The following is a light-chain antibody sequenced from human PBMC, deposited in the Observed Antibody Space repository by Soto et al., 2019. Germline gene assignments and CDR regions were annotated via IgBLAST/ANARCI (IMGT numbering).Light chain of an antibody. J-gene: IGLJ1*01. CDR1: SSNIGGNS. Sequence: QSFLTQPPSVSAAPGQKVTIPCAGSSSNIGGNSVSWYQQLPGTAPKLLIYDDNKRPSGIPDRFSGSKSGTSATLGITEFQTGDEADYYCGSWDSSLSAYVSGTGTKVTVL. CDR2: DDN. V-gene: IGLV1-51*01. CDR3: GSWDSSLSAYV.